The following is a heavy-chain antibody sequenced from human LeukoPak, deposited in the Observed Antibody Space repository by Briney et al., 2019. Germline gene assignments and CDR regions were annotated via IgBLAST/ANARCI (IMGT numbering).Heavy chain of an antibody. CDR2: ISSDGSSA. CDR1: GFTFSTYW. J-gene: IGHJ4*02. Sequence: GGSLRLSCAASGFTFSTYWMHWVRQGPGKGLVWVSRISSDGSSATYADSVKGGFTIYRDNAKNTLYLQMNSLRAEDTAVYYCASRYYVDFWGQGTLVTVSS. V-gene: IGHV3-74*01. D-gene: IGHD3-10*01. CDR3: ASRYYVDF.